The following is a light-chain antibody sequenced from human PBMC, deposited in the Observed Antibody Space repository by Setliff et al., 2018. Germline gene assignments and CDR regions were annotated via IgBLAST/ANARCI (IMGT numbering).Light chain of an antibody. Sequence: QSALTQPASVSGSPGQSITISCSGTSNDVGSYDLVSWYQQHPGKAPKLIIYGVSDRPSGVSSRFSGSKSGNTASLTISGLQTEDEADYYCNAYTAGTTYVFGTGTEVTVL. CDR3: NAYTAGTTYV. CDR2: GVS. J-gene: IGLJ1*01. CDR1: SNDVGSYDL. V-gene: IGLV2-14*03.